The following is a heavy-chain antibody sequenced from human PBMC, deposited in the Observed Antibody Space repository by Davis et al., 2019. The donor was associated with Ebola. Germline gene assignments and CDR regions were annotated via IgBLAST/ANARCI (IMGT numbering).Heavy chain of an antibody. D-gene: IGHD6-19*01. CDR1: GYTFTSYY. V-gene: IGHV1-46*01. CDR2: INPSGGST. J-gene: IGHJ4*02. CDR3: ARDSRQWLDNDY. Sequence: AASVKVSCKASGYTFTSYYMHWVRQAPGQGLEWMGIINPSGGSTSYAQKFQGRVTMTRDTSTSTAYMELRSLRSDDTAVYYCARDSRQWLDNDYWGQGTLVTVSS.